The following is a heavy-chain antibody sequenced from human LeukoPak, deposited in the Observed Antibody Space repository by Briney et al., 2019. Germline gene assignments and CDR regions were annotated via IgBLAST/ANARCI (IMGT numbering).Heavy chain of an antibody. CDR1: AFTFSSYA. J-gene: IGHJ4*02. D-gene: IGHD3-22*01. Sequence: GGSLRLSCAASAFTFSSYAMSWVRQAPGKGLEWVSAISGSGGNTYYADSVKGRFTISRDNSKNTLYLQMNSLRSEDTAVYYCATWYLGGYYYVRSTKFDYWGQGTLVTVSS. CDR3: ATWYLGGYYYVRSTKFDY. CDR2: ISGSGGNT. V-gene: IGHV3-23*01.